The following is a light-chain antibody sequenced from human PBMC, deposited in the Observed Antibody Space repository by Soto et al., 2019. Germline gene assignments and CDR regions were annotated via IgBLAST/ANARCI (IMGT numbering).Light chain of an antibody. Sequence: DIQMTQSPSSLSASVGDRFTITCRASQSISSNLNWYQQKPGKAPNVLIYAASSLQSGFPSRFSGSGSGTDFTLTINSLQPEDFATYYCQQSYNTPWTFGQGTKVDIK. CDR2: AAS. CDR3: QQSYNTPWT. CDR1: QSISSN. V-gene: IGKV1-39*01. J-gene: IGKJ1*01.